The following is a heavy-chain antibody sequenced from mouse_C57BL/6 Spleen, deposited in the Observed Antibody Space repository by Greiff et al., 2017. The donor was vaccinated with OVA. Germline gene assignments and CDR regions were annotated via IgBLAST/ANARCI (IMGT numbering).Heavy chain of an antibody. D-gene: IGHD2-3*01. CDR1: GYTFTDYE. V-gene: IGHV1-15*01. Sequence: VQLVESGAELVRPGASVTLSCKASGYTFTDYEMHWVKQTPVHGLEWIGAIDPETGGTAYNQKFKGKAILTADKSSSTAYMELRSLTSEDSAVYYCTRLRGNDGDYWGQGTTLTVSS. CDR2: IDPETGGT. J-gene: IGHJ2*01. CDR3: TRLRGNDGDY.